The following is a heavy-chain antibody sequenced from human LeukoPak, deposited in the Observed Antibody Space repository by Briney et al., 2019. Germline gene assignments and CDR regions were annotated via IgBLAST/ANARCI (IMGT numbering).Heavy chain of an antibody. CDR3: AKVLLAPFTPIYYYYGMDV. V-gene: IGHV3-23*01. Sequence: PGGSLRLSCAASGFTFSSYAMSWVRQAPGKGLEWVSAISGSGGSTYYADSVKGRFTISRDNSKNTLYLQMNSLRAEDTAVYYCAKVLLAPFTPIYYYYGMDVWGQGTTVTVSS. CDR1: GFTFSSYA. CDR2: ISGSGGST. D-gene: IGHD2-21*01. J-gene: IGHJ6*02.